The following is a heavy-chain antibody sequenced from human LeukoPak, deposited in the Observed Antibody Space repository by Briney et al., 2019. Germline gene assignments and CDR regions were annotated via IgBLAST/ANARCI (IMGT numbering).Heavy chain of an antibody. Sequence: ASEKVSCKASGYTFTGYYMHWVRQAPGQGLEWMGWINPNSGGTNYAQKFQGRVTMTRDTSISTAYMELSRLRSDDTAVYYCARESSTVTTYEPFDYWGQGTLVTVSS. D-gene: IGHD4-17*01. CDR1: GYTFTGYY. J-gene: IGHJ4*02. CDR3: ARESSTVTTYEPFDY. CDR2: INPNSGGT. V-gene: IGHV1-2*02.